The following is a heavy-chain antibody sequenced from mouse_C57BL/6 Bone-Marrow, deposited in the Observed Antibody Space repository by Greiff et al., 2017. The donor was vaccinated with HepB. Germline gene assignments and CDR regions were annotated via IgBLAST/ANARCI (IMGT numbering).Heavy chain of an antibody. Sequence: EVQLQESGAELVKPGASVKLSCTASGFNIKDYYMHWVKQRTEQGLEWIGRIDPEDGETKYAPKFQGKATITADTSSNTAYLQLSSLTSEDTAVYYCAIYYGSYWDQGYYFDYWGQGTTLTVSS. J-gene: IGHJ2*01. V-gene: IGHV14-2*01. CDR3: AIYYGSYWDQGYYFDY. D-gene: IGHD1-1*01. CDR1: GFNIKDYY. CDR2: IDPEDGET.